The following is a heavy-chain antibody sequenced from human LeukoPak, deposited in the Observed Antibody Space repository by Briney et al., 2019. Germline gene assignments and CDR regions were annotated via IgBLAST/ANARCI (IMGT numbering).Heavy chain of an antibody. V-gene: IGHV3-64*04. J-gene: IGHJ5*02. D-gene: IGHD4-17*01. CDR1: GFSFSTYG. Sequence: PGGSLRLSCSASGFSFSTYGMHWVRQAPGKGLEYVSGISTNGGSTYYADSVKGRFTISRDNAKNSLYLQMNSLRAEDTAVYYCARRPTVTTPLTAWGQGTLVTVSS. CDR2: ISTNGGST. CDR3: ARRPTVTTPLTA.